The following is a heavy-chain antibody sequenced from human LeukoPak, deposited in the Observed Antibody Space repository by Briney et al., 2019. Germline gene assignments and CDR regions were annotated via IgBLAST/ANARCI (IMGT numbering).Heavy chain of an antibody. V-gene: IGHV3-11*06. CDR1: GFTFSDYY. Sequence: GGSLRLSCAASGFTFSDYYMTWIRQAPGEGLEWVSYISGSGSYTNYADSVKGRFTISRDNAKNSLFLQMNSLRAEDTAVYYCATETRYCTSTSCSYYYGMDVWGKGTTVTVSS. D-gene: IGHD2-2*01. CDR2: ISGSGSYT. J-gene: IGHJ6*04. CDR3: ATETRYCTSTSCSYYYGMDV.